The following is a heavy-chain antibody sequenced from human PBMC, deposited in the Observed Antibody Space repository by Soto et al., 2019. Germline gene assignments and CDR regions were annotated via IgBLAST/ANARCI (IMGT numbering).Heavy chain of an antibody. Sequence: SETLSLTCAVYGGSFSGYYWSWIRQPPGKGLEWIGEINHSGSTNYNPSLKSRVTISVDTSKNQFSLKLSSVTAADTAVYYCARSPYDYIWGSYRYWLDYWGQGTLVTVS. J-gene: IGHJ4*02. V-gene: IGHV4-34*01. CDR2: INHSGST. CDR1: GGSFSGYY. CDR3: ARSPYDYIWGSYRYWLDY. D-gene: IGHD3-16*02.